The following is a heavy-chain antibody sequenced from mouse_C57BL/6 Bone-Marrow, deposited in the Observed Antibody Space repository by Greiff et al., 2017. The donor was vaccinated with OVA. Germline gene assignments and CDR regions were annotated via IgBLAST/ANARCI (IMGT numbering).Heavy chain of an antibody. D-gene: IGHD1-1*01. Sequence: VQLQESGPELVKPGASVKLSCKASGYTFTSYDINWVKQRPGQGLEGMGWRYPRDGSTKYNEKFKGKATLTVDTSSSTAYMELHSLTSEDSAVYFCARKWGIYLYFDVWGTGTTVTVSS. CDR1: GYTFTSYD. J-gene: IGHJ1*03. V-gene: IGHV1-85*01. CDR3: ARKWGIYLYFDV. CDR2: RYPRDGST.